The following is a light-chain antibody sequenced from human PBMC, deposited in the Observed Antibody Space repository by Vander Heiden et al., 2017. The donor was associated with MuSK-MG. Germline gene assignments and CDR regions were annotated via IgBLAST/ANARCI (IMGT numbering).Light chain of an antibody. J-gene: IGLJ2*01. Sequence: YVLSQPPSVSVAPGGAATTTCAGNNIAYKRAHWYQQRPGQAPVLVIYADSSRPAGGPDRFSGSNSGNTATLTISRGEAGDEADYYCHVLDSSSDQQVFGGGTKVTVL. V-gene: IGLV3-21*04. CDR2: ADS. CDR1: NIAYKR. CDR3: HVLDSSSDQQV.